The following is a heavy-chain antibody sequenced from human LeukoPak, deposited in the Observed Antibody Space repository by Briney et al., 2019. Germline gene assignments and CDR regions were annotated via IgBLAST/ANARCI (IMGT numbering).Heavy chain of an antibody. V-gene: IGHV3-30*18. Sequence: GRSLRLSCAASGFTFSSYGMHWVRQAPGKGLEWVAVISYDGSNKYYADSVKGRFTISRDNSKNTLHLQMNSLRAEDTAMYYCAKDQSPATMIVVVKYYYYYMDVWGKGTTVTVSS. CDR1: GFTFSSYG. CDR3: AKDQSPATMIVVVKYYYYYMDV. CDR2: ISYDGSNK. J-gene: IGHJ6*03. D-gene: IGHD3-22*01.